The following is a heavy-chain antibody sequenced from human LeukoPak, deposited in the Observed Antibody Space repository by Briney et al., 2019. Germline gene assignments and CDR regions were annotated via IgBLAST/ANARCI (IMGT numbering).Heavy chain of an antibody. V-gene: IGHV4-30-2*01. CDR1: GGSISSGGYS. CDR3: ARAGGYDSWFDP. Sequence: RTSETLSLTCAVSGGSISSGGYSWSWIRQPPGKGLEWIGYIYHSGSTYYNPSLKSRVTMSVDTSKNQFSLKLSSVTAADTAVYYCARAGGYDSWFDPWGQGTLVTVSS. CDR2: IYHSGST. D-gene: IGHD3-3*01. J-gene: IGHJ5*02.